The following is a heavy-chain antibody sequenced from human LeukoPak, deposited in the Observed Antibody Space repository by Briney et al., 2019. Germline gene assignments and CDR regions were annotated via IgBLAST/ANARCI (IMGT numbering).Heavy chain of an antibody. CDR2: IIPILGIA. CDR3: ASSGWPYYYYYGMDV. CDR1: GYTFTSYG. Sequence: SVKVSCKASGYTFTSYGISWVRQAPGQGLEWMGRIIPILGIANYAQKFQGRVTITADKSTSTAYMELSSLRSEDTAVYYCASSGWPYYYYYGMDVWGQGTTVTVSS. D-gene: IGHD6-19*01. V-gene: IGHV1-69*04. J-gene: IGHJ6*02.